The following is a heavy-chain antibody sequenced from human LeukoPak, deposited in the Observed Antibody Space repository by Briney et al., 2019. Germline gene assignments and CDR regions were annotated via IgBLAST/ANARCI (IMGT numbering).Heavy chain of an antibody. D-gene: IGHD4-17*01. V-gene: IGHV3-21*01. CDR1: GFTFSGYT. Sequence: GGSLRLSCAASGFTFSGYTMNWVRQAPGKGLEWVSSIIRGSGYIYYADSVKGRLTISRDNPKNSLYLQMNSLGAEDTAVYYCARGDYGDDHAFDIWGQGTMVTVSS. J-gene: IGHJ3*02. CDR2: IIRGSGYI. CDR3: ARGDYGDDHAFDI.